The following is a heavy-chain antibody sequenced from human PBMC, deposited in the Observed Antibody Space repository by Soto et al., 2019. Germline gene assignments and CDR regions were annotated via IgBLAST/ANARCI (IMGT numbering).Heavy chain of an antibody. CDR1: GGSISSSSYY. Sequence: QLQLQESGPGLVKPSETLSLTCTVSGGSISSSSYYWGWIRQPPGKGLEWIGSIYYSGSTYYNPSLKSRVTISGDTSKNPFSLKLSSVTAADTAVYYCARLNPRQAYYDSSGYMGYWGQGTLVTVSS. V-gene: IGHV4-39*01. CDR2: IYYSGST. J-gene: IGHJ4*02. CDR3: ARLNPRQAYYDSSGYMGY. D-gene: IGHD3-22*01.